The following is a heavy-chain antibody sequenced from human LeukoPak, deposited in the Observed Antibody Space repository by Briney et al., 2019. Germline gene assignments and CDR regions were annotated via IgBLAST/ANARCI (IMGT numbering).Heavy chain of an antibody. CDR3: ARARAVAGTEDGMDV. V-gene: IGHV6-1*01. CDR2: TYSRSKWYN. J-gene: IGHJ6*02. D-gene: IGHD6-19*01. Sequence: SQTLSLTCAISGDSVSSNSAAWNWIRQSPSRGLEWLGRTYSRSKWYNDYAVSVKSRITINPDTSKNRFSLQLNSVTPEYTAVYYCARARAVAGTEDGMDVWGQGTTVTVSS. CDR1: GDSVSSNSAA.